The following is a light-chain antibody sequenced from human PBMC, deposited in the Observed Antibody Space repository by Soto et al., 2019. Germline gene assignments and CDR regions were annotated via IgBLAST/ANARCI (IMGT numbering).Light chain of an antibody. CDR3: SSFASSIPLV. CDR2: DVT. J-gene: IGLJ2*01. CDR1: SSDVGGYNY. Sequence: QSALTQPASVSGSPGQSITISCTGTSSDVGGYNYVSWYQQHPGKAPKLLICDVTNRPSGVSNRFSGSKSGNTASLTISGIQTEDEADYYCSSFASSIPLVFGGGTQLTVL. V-gene: IGLV2-14*03.